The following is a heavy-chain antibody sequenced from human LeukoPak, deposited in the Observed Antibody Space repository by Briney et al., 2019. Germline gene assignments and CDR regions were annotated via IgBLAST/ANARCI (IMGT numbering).Heavy chain of an antibody. V-gene: IGHV3-11*01. CDR1: GFTFSDYY. J-gene: IGHJ5*02. D-gene: IGHD3-22*01. CDR3: ARGQYYYDSSGYYTWFDP. CDR2: ISSSGSTI. Sequence: GGSLRLSCAASGFTFSDYYMSWIRQAPGKGLEWVSYISSSGSTIYYADSVKGRFTISRDNAKNSLYLQMNSLRAEDTAVYYCARGQYYYDSSGYYTWFDPWGQGTLVTVSS.